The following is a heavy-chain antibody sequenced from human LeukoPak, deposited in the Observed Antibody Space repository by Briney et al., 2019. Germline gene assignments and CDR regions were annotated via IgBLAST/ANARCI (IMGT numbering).Heavy chain of an antibody. CDR1: GGTFNTHA. CDR3: ARIEGDYGVFVF. V-gene: IGHV1-69*05. Sequence: SVKVSCKAPGGTFNTHAFNWVRQAPGQGLEWMGRIIPVFGTPHYAQKYQGRLTITTDEFASTVYMELSSLRSQDTAIYYCARIEGDYGVFVFWGQGTLVTVSS. CDR2: IIPVFGTP. D-gene: IGHD4-17*01. J-gene: IGHJ4*02.